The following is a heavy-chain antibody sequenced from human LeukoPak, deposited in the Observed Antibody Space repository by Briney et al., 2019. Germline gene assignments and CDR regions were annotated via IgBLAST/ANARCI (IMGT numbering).Heavy chain of an antibody. CDR1: GGSISSYY. CDR2: IYYSGST. V-gene: IGHV4-59*01. Sequence: NPSETLSLTCTVSGGSISSYYWSWIRQPPGKGLEWIGYIYYSGSTNYNPSLQSRVTISVDTSKNQFSLKLSSVTAADTAVYYCARSHSVWTSFDYWGQGTLVTVSS. J-gene: IGHJ4*02. D-gene: IGHD3/OR15-3a*01. CDR3: ARSHSVWTSFDY.